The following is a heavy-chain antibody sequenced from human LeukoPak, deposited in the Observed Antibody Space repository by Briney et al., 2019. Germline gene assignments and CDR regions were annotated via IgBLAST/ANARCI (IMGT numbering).Heavy chain of an antibody. CDR3: ARETSWASERTNWFDP. V-gene: IGHV3-30*09. Sequence: GGSLRLSCAASGFTFSSYAMHWVRQAPGKGLEWVAVISYDGSNKYYADSVKGRFAISRDNSKNTLYLQMNSLRAEDTAVYYCARETSWASERTNWFDPWGQGTLVTVSS. J-gene: IGHJ5*02. CDR2: ISYDGSNK. D-gene: IGHD2-2*01. CDR1: GFTFSSYA.